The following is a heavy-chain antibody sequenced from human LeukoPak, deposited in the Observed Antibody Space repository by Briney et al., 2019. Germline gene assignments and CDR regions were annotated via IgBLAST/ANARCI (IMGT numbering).Heavy chain of an antibody. CDR3: ASVYLHGMDV. CDR1: GYTFTTYY. Sequence: ASVKVSCKASGYTFTTYYIHWVRQAPGQGLEWMGIINPSGGGTNYAQKFQGRVTMTRDTPTNTVYMELSSLRTEDTAVYYCASVYLHGMDVWGQGTTVTVSS. CDR2: INPSGGGT. J-gene: IGHJ6*02. V-gene: IGHV1-46*01. D-gene: IGHD2-8*01.